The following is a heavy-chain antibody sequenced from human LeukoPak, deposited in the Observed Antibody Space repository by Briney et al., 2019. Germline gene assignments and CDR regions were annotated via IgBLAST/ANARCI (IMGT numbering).Heavy chain of an antibody. CDR1: GGSISSSSYY. V-gene: IGHV4-39*07. Sequence: SETLSLTCTVSGGSISSSSYYWGWIRQPPGKGLEWIGSIYYSGSTYYNPSLKSRVTISVDTSKNQFSLNLSSVTAADTAVYYCARDSITMTDDAFDIWGQGTMVTVSS. J-gene: IGHJ3*02. D-gene: IGHD3-22*01. CDR3: ARDSITMTDDAFDI. CDR2: IYYSGST.